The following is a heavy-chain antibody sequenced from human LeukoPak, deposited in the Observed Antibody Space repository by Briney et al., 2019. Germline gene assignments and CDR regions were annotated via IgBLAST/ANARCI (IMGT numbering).Heavy chain of an antibody. CDR1: GFTYSSCV. V-gene: IGHV3-23*01. CDR2: ISGSGGST. Sequence: PGGSLRLSCATSGFTYSSCVMAWVRQAPGKGLEWVSSISGSGGSTYYAGSVKGRFTISRDNSMNTLYLQMNSLTAEDTAVYYCAKRHCSSTHCYAFDYWGQGTLVTVSS. J-gene: IGHJ4*02. CDR3: AKRHCSSTHCYAFDY. D-gene: IGHD2-2*01.